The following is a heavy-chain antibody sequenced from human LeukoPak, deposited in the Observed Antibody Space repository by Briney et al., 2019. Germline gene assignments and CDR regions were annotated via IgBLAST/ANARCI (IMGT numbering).Heavy chain of an antibody. V-gene: IGHV4-31*03. D-gene: IGHD2-21*01. Sequence: SETLSLTCNVSGVAASDGRYYWAWIRQLPGKGLEWIGYKYYSGSAKYNPSLKSRLTISIDTSKNQFSLQLSSVTAADTATYYFATPYCRGISFLDILNMWGQGTRVTVSS. CDR1: GVAASDGRYY. CDR3: ATPYCRGISFLDILNM. J-gene: IGHJ3*02. CDR2: KYYSGSA.